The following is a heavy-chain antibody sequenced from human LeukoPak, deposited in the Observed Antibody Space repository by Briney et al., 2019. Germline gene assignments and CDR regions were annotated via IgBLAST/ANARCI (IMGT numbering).Heavy chain of an antibody. J-gene: IGHJ4*02. V-gene: IGHV3-48*02. D-gene: IGHD1-26*01. Sequence: PGGSLRLSCGASGFNFNSHSMMWLRQAPGKGLEWVSYISSSSSTIYYADSVKGRFTISRDNAKNSLYLQMNSLRDEDTAVYYCARAAVWVGSRPYEYWGQGTLVTVSS. CDR2: ISSSSSTI. CDR3: ARAAVWVGSRPYEY. CDR1: GFNFNSHS.